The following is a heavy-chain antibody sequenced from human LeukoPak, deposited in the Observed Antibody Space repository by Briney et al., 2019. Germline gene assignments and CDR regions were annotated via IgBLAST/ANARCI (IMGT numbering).Heavy chain of an antibody. Sequence: LETLSLTCTVSGGSNYWSWIRQPPGKGLEWIAYIHYSGSTNYNPSLKSRVTISIDTSKNQFSLKLNSVTAADTAVYYCAKHSNWNAGVDWFDPWGQGTLVTVSS. D-gene: IGHD1-20*01. CDR1: GGSNY. CDR2: IHYSGST. V-gene: IGHV4-59*08. J-gene: IGHJ5*02. CDR3: AKHSNWNAGVDWFDP.